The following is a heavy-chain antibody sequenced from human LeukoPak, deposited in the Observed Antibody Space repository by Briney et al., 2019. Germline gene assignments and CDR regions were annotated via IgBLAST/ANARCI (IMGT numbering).Heavy chain of an antibody. CDR1: GFTFNIYA. CDR2: IRYDGSNK. D-gene: IGHD6-19*01. V-gene: IGHV3-30*02. J-gene: IGHJ4*02. Sequence: GGSLRLSCAASGFTFNIYALTWVRQAPGKGLEWVAFIRYDGSNKYYADSVKGRFTISRDNSKNTLYLQMNSLRPEDTAVYYCAKSIGWPYYFDYWGQGTLVTVSS. CDR3: AKSIGWPYYFDY.